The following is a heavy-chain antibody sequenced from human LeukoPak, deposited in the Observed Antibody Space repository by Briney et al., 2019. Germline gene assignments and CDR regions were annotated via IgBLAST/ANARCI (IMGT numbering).Heavy chain of an antibody. D-gene: IGHD3-16*02. J-gene: IGHJ4*02. CDR2: ISDTSSYI. Sequence: PGGSLRLSCAASGFTFSSYAMSWVRQAPGKGLEWVSSISDTSSYIYYADSVKGRFTISRDNAKNSLYLQMNSLRAEDTAVYYCARMDDYVWGSYRYYFDYWGQGTLVTVSS. CDR1: GFTFSSYA. CDR3: ARMDDYVWGSYRYYFDY. V-gene: IGHV3-21*01.